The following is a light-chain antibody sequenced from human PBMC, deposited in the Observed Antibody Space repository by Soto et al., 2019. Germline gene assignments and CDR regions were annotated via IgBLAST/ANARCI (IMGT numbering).Light chain of an antibody. Sequence: DIQMTQSPSTLSASVGDRVTITCRASQSISSWLAWYQKKPGKAPKLLIYDASSLESGVPSRFSGSRSGTEFTRTISSLQPDDFATYYCQQYNSYSRTFGQGTKVEIK. CDR2: DAS. V-gene: IGKV1-5*01. CDR3: QQYNSYSRT. J-gene: IGKJ1*01. CDR1: QSISSW.